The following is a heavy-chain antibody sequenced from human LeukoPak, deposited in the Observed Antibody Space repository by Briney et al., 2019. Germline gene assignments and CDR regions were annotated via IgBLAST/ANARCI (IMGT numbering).Heavy chain of an antibody. CDR3: ARDNGGSSRVY. Sequence: GGSLRLSCAASGFTFSTYAMAWVRQAPGKGLEWVATVSNLAGSTYHADSVKGRFTISRDNSKNTLYLQMNSLRAEDTAVYYCARDNGGSSRVYWGQGTLVTVSS. CDR2: VSNLAGST. D-gene: IGHD1-26*01. J-gene: IGHJ4*02. CDR1: GFTFSTYA. V-gene: IGHV3-23*01.